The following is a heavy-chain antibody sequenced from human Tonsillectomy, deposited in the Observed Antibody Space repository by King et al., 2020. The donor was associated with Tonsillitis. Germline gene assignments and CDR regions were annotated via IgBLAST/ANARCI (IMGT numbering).Heavy chain of an antibody. D-gene: IGHD3-3*01. V-gene: IGHV4-59*08. CDR3: ARRDYDFWRGPTADYYYYYMDV. J-gene: IGHJ6*03. CDR1: GGSISSYY. Sequence: VQLQESGPGLVKPSETLSLTCTVSGGSISSYYWSWIRQPPGKGLEWIGYIYYSGSTNYNPSLRSRVTISVDTSKNQFSLKLSSVTAADTAVYYCARRDYDFWRGPTADYYYYYMDVWGKGTTVTVSS. CDR2: IYYSGST.